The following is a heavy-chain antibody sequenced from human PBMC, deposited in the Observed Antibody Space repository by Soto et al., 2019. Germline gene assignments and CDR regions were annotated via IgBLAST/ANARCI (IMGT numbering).Heavy chain of an antibody. CDR1: GFTFSSYW. Sequence: PGGSLRLSCATSGFTFSSYWMHWVRQAPGKGLVWVSRINIDGTTTSYADSVKGRFTISRDNSKNTLYLQMNSLRAEDTAVYYCAREGILYGDARGNAFDIWGQGTMVTV. CDR2: INIDGTTT. CDR3: AREGILYGDARGNAFDI. V-gene: IGHV3-74*01. J-gene: IGHJ3*02. D-gene: IGHD4-17*01.